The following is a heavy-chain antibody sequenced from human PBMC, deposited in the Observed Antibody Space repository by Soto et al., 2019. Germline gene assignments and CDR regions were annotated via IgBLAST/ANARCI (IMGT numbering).Heavy chain of an antibody. Sequence: RGGSLRLSCAASGFTFSSYGMHWVRQAPGKGLEWVAVISYDGSNKYYADSVKGRFTISRDNSKNTLYLQMNSLRAEDTAVYYCAKEGKAYYYGMDVWGQGTTVTVSS. CDR1: GFTFSSYG. V-gene: IGHV3-30*18. J-gene: IGHJ6*02. CDR2: ISYDGSNK. CDR3: AKEGKAYYYGMDV.